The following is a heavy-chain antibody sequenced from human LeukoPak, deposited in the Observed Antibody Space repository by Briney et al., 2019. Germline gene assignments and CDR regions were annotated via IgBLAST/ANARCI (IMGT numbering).Heavy chain of an antibody. Sequence: PSETLSLTCAVSGGSISSSGYSWSWIRQPPGKGLEWIGYIYHSGSTYYNPSLKSRVTISVDRSKNQFSLKLSSVTAADTAVYYCARGITMVRGVQGFFDYWGQGTLVTVSS. CDR3: ARGITMVRGVQGFFDY. J-gene: IGHJ4*02. CDR2: IYHSGST. V-gene: IGHV4-30-2*01. D-gene: IGHD3-10*01. CDR1: GGSISSSGYS.